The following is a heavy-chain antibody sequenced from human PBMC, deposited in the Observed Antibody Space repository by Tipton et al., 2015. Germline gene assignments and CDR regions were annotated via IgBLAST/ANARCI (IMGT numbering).Heavy chain of an antibody. J-gene: IGHJ4*02. CDR1: GGSISSYY. D-gene: IGHD3-22*01. V-gene: IGHV4-59*01. CDR3: ARTSYDSSGYFGGEDY. CDR2: IYYGGNT. Sequence: TLSLTCAVSGGSISSYYWSWIRQPPGKGLEWIGFIYYGGNTKYSPSLKSRVTISVDTSKNQFSLKLSSVTAADTAVYYCARTSYDSSGYFGGEDYWGQGTLVTVSS.